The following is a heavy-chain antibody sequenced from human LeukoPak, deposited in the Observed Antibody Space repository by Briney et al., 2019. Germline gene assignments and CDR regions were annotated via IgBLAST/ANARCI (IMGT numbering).Heavy chain of an antibody. CDR3: AKDGGSYLNWIAP. CDR1: GLTGSSYG. V-gene: IGHV3-30*18. J-gene: IGHJ5*02. CDR2: ISDDGSSK. Sequence: GRSLRLSWTASGLTGSSYGIHWVRQAPSEGLGWVAVISDDGSSKYYAYSVKGRFTLSRDNSKNTLHLQMNSLRAEDTAVYYCAKDGGSYLNWIAPWGEGTLVTVYS. D-gene: IGHD1-26*01.